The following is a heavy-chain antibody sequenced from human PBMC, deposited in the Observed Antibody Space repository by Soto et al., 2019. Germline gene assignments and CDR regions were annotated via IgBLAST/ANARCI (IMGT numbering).Heavy chain of an antibody. CDR2: ISGSRGYI. CDR3: ARDWAAALDY. CDR1: GFIFSDYS. Sequence: EVHLVESGGGLVKPGGSLRLSCAASGFIFSDYSINWVRQAPRKGLEWVSSISGSRGYIYYGDSVKGRFTISRDNAKNSVVLQMNNLRAEDTAVYYCARDWAAALDYWGPGTLVTVSS. J-gene: IGHJ4*02. V-gene: IGHV3-21*01. D-gene: IGHD6-13*01.